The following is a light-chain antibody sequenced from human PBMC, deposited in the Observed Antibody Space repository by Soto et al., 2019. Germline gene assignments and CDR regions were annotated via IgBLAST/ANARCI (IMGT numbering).Light chain of an antibody. CDR3: QQFNSYPRT. Sequence: AIQLTQSPSSLSASVGDRVTITCRASQDMGSALAWYQHQPGKTPKALMFGASSLESGVPSRFSGGGSGTEFTLTISSLQPEDFATYYCQQFNSYPRTFGPGTKVDVK. CDR2: GAS. V-gene: IGKV1-13*02. J-gene: IGKJ3*01. CDR1: QDMGSA.